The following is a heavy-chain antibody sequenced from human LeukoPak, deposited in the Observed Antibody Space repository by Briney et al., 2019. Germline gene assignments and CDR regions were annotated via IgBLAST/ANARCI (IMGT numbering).Heavy chain of an antibody. D-gene: IGHD3-10*01. V-gene: IGHV1-18*01. CDR2: ISAYNGNT. CDR3: ATYGSGSYYLNAFDI. Sequence: ASVKVSCKASGYTFTSYGISWVRQAPGQGLEWMGWISAYNGNTNYAQKLQGRVTMTTDTSTSTAYMELRSLRSDDTAVYYCATYGSGSYYLNAFDIWGQGTMVTVSS. CDR1: GYTFTSYG. J-gene: IGHJ3*02.